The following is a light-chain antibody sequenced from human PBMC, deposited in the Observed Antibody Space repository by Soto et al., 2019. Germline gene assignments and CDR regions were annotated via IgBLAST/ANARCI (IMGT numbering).Light chain of an antibody. CDR3: QQLNSYSEA. J-gene: IGKJ1*01. CDR1: QGISSY. Sequence: DIQMTQSPSTLPASVGDRVTITCRASQGISSYLAWYQQKPGKAPKLLIYAASTLQSGVPSRFSGSGSGTEFTLTISSLQPEDFATYYCQQLNSYSEAFGQGTKVDIK. V-gene: IGKV1-9*01. CDR2: AAS.